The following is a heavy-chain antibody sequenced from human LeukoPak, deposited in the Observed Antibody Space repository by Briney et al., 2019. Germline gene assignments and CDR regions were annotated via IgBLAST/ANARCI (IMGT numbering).Heavy chain of an antibody. CDR3: ARGDCSSTSCYPAWFDP. D-gene: IGHD2-2*01. CDR2: IYTSGST. Sequence: PSETLSLTCTVSGGSISSYYWSWLRQPAGKGREWIGRIYTSGSTNYNPSLKSRVTMSVDTSKNQFSLKLSSVTAADTAVYYCARGDCSSTSCYPAWFDPWGQGTLVTVSS. J-gene: IGHJ5*02. CDR1: GGSISSYY. V-gene: IGHV4-4*07.